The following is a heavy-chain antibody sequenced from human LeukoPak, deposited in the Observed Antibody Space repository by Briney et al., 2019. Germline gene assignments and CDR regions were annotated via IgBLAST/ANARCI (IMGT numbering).Heavy chain of an antibody. CDR3: ARSGTVTTWNY. Sequence: SQTLSFTCTVSAGSISSGGYYWSWIRQHPGKGLEWIGCIYYSGTTYYHPSLTSRVAISVDTSKNQFSLKLSSVTAADTAVYYCARSGTVTTWNYWGQGTLVTVSS. CDR2: IYYSGTT. D-gene: IGHD4-17*01. V-gene: IGHV4-31*03. J-gene: IGHJ4*02. CDR1: AGSISSGGYY.